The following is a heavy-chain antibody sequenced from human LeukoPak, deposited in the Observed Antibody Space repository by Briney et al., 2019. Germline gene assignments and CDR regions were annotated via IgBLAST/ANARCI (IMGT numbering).Heavy chain of an antibody. Sequence: PSETLSLTCTVSGGSISSYYWSWIRQPAGKGLEWIGRIYTSGSTNYNPSLKSRVTMSVDTSKNQFSLKLSSVTAADTAVYYCARDTYYYNSSGYRLDYWGQGTLVTVSS. CDR3: ARDTYYYNSSGYRLDY. D-gene: IGHD3-22*01. CDR2: IYTSGST. J-gene: IGHJ4*02. V-gene: IGHV4-4*07. CDR1: GGSISSYY.